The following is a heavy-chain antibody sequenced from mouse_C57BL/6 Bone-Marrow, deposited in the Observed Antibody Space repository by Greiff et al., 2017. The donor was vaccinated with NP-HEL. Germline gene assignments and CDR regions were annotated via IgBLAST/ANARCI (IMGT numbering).Heavy chain of an antibody. D-gene: IGHD2-3*01. CDR2: ISSGSSTI. V-gene: IGHV5-17*01. Sequence: EVQGVESGGGLVKPGGSLKLSCAASGFTFSDYGMHWVRQAPEKGLEWVAYISSGSSTIYYADTVKGRFTISRDNAKNTLFLQMTSLRSEDTAMYYCARIYDGYPFYAMDYWGQGTSVTVSS. CDR3: ARIYDGYPFYAMDY. J-gene: IGHJ4*01. CDR1: GFTFSDYG.